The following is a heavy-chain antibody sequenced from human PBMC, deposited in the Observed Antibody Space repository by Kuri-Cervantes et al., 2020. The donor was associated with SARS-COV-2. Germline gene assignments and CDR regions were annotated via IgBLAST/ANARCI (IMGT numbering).Heavy chain of an antibody. CDR3: ARDRNWGDWYFYL. CDR1: GFTFSSYG. CDR2: IRYDGSNK. J-gene: IGHJ2*01. Sequence: GESLKISCAASGFTFSSYGMHWVRQAPGKGLEWVAFIRYDGSNKYYADSVKGRFTISRDNAKNSLYLQMNSLRAEDTAVYYCARDRNWGDWYFYLWGRGTLVTVSS. D-gene: IGHD7-27*01. V-gene: IGHV3-30*02.